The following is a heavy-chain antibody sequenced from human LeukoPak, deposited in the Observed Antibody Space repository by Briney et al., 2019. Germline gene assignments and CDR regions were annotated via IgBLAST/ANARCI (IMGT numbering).Heavy chain of an antibody. CDR2: IYYSGST. D-gene: IGHD3-10*01. Sequence: SETLSLTCTVSGGSISSSSYYWGWIRQPPGKGLEWIGSIYYSGSTYYNPSPKSRVTISVDTSKNQFSLKLSSVTAADTAVYYCAGEYYYGSGSYDYWGQGTLVTVSS. CDR3: AGEYYYGSGSYDY. V-gene: IGHV4-39*07. J-gene: IGHJ4*02. CDR1: GGSISSSSYY.